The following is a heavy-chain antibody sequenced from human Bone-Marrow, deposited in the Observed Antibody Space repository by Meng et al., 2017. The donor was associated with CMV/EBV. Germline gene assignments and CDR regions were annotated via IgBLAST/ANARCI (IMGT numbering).Heavy chain of an antibody. D-gene: IGHD1-20*01. V-gene: IGHV1-18*01. Sequence: ASVKVSCKASGYTFTSYGISWVRQAPGQGLEWMGWISAYNGYTNYAQKLQGRVTTTTDTSTSTAYMELRSLRSDDTAVYYCASSITGIPNDYWGQGTLVTVSS. CDR2: ISAYNGYT. CDR3: ASSITGIPNDY. J-gene: IGHJ4*02. CDR1: GYTFTSYG.